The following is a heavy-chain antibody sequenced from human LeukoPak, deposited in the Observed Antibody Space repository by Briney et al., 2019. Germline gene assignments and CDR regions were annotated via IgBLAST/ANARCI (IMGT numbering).Heavy chain of an antibody. D-gene: IGHD5-18*01. CDR1: GGSISSHIHY. Sequence: PSETLSLTCTVSGGSISSHIHYWGWIRQPPGKGLEWIGTIYYIGSTYYNPSLKSRVTISVDTSKNQFSLKVSSATAADTAVYYCARALYNYGSGDIWGQGTMVTVPS. CDR3: ARALYNYGSGDI. CDR2: IYYIGST. V-gene: IGHV4-39*07. J-gene: IGHJ3*02.